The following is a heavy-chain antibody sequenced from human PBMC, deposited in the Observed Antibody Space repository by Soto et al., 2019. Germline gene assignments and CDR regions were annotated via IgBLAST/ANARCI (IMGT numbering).Heavy chain of an antibody. CDR2: IIPIFGKA. Sequence: QVQLVQSGAEVKKPGSSVKVSCKASGGTFSSYSINWVRQAPGQGLEWMGEIIPIFGKANYAQKFQGRVTITADEATSTPYMELSSLRSEDTAVYYCARDGGRHSGGIDYWGQGTLVTVSS. CDR3: ARDGGRHSGGIDY. J-gene: IGHJ4*02. D-gene: IGHD1-26*01. CDR1: GGTFSSYS. V-gene: IGHV1-69*01.